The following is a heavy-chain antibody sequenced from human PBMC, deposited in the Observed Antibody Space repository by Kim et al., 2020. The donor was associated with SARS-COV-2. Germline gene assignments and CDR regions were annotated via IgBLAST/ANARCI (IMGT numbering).Heavy chain of an antibody. CDR2: FYYTGTM. CDR1: GGSFSTSSYY. J-gene: IGHJ4*02. Sequence: SETLSLTCTVSGGSFSTSSYYWDWIRQPPGKVLEWIGGFYYTGTMYFNPSLKSRVTISVDTSKKQFSLKLTSVTAADTAVYYCARRSRGDGSPGYWGQ. CDR3: ARRSRGDGSPGY. D-gene: IGHD3-16*01. V-gene: IGHV4-39*01.